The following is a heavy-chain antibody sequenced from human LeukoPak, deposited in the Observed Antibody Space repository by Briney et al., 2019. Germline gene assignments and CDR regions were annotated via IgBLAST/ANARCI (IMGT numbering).Heavy chain of an antibody. V-gene: IGHV4-34*01. J-gene: IGHJ4*02. CDR3: ARGWVQLWPFDY. D-gene: IGHD5-18*01. CDR1: GGSFSGYY. CDR2: INHSGST. Sequence: ETLSLTCAVYGGSFSGYYWSWIHQPPGKGLEWIGEINHSGSTNYNPSLKSRVTISVDTSKNQFSLKLSSVTAADTAVYYCARGWVQLWPFDYWGQGTLVTVSS.